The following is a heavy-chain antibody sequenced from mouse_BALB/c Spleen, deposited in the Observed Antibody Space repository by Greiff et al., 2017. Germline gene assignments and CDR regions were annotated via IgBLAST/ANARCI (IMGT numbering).Heavy chain of an antibody. CDR1: GYTFSSYW. CDR2: ILPGSGST. Sequence: VQLQQSGAELMKPGASVKISCKATGYTFSSYWIEWVKQRPGHGLEWIGEILPGSGSTNYNEKFKGKATFTADTSSNTAYMQLRSLTSEDSAVYYCARPGFITTGGYYFDYWGQGTTLTVSS. CDR3: ARPGFITTGGYYFDY. V-gene: IGHV1-9*01. D-gene: IGHD1-2*01. J-gene: IGHJ2*01.